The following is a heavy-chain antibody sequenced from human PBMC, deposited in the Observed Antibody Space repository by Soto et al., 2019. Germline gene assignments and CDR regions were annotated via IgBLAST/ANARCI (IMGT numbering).Heavy chain of an antibody. J-gene: IGHJ4*02. Sequence: EVQLLESGGGLVQPGGSLRLSCAASGFTFSSYAMSWVRQAPGKGLEWVSAISGSGGSTYYADSVKGRFTISRDNSKNTLYLQMNSLRAEDTAVYYCAKDLLPYGSVSPYYFDYWGQGTLVTVSS. CDR2: ISGSGGST. V-gene: IGHV3-23*01. CDR3: AKDLLPYGSVSPYYFDY. D-gene: IGHD3-10*01. CDR1: GFTFSSYA.